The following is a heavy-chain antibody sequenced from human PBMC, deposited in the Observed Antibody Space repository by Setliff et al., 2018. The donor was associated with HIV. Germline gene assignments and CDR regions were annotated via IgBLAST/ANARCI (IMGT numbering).Heavy chain of an antibody. CDR3: ARDPYYYDSSGCGPRAFDI. D-gene: IGHD3-22*01. J-gene: IGHJ3*02. Sequence: GGSLRLSCAASGFTFSSYSMNWVRQAPGKWLEWVSSISSSSSYIFYADSVKGRFTISRDNAKNSLYLQMNSLRAEDTAVYYCARDPYYYDSSGCGPRAFDIWGQGTMVTVSS. CDR1: GFTFSSYS. V-gene: IGHV3-21*01. CDR2: ISSSSSYI.